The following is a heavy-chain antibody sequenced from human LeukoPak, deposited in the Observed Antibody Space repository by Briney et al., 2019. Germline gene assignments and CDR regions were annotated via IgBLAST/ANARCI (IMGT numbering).Heavy chain of an antibody. CDR2: ISSSSSYI. Sequence: GGSLRLSCAASGFTFSSYSMNWVRQAPGKGLEWVSSISSSSSYIYYADSVKGRFTISRDNAKNSLYLQMNSLRAEDTAVYYCARSGRSNGDPHDYWGQGTLVTVSS. CDR1: GFTFSSYS. J-gene: IGHJ4*02. V-gene: IGHV3-21*01. CDR3: ARSGRSNGDPHDY. D-gene: IGHD7-27*01.